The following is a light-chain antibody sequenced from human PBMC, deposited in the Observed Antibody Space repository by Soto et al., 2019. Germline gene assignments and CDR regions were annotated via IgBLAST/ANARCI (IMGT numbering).Light chain of an antibody. V-gene: IGKV1-5*01. Sequence: DIHMTQSPSTLSASVGYRFTITCRACQTISSWLAWYQQKPVKAPTLLIYDASTLERGVPSRFRGTGSGTEFTLSIDSLQPDDFEPYYCQQYHTYSITFGQGTRLEIK. J-gene: IGKJ5*01. CDR1: QTISSW. CDR3: QQYHTYSIT. CDR2: DAS.